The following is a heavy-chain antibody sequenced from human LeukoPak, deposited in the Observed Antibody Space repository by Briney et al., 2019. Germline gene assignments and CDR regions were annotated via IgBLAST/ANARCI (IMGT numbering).Heavy chain of an antibody. Sequence: GASVKVSCKASGGTFSSYAISWVRQAPGQGLEWMGWMNPNSGNTGYAQKFQGRVTMTRNTSISTAYMELSSLRSEDTAVYYCARGRATPYGAGRRIWFDPWGQGTLVTVSS. D-gene: IGHD3-10*01. CDR1: GGTFSSYA. J-gene: IGHJ5*02. V-gene: IGHV1-8*02. CDR3: ARGRATPYGAGRRIWFDP. CDR2: MNPNSGNT.